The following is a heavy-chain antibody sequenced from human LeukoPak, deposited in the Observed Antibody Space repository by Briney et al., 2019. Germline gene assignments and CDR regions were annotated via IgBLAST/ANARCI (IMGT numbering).Heavy chain of an antibody. V-gene: IGHV4-59*08. Sequence: SETLSLTCTVSGGSISSYYWSWIRQPPGKGLEWIGHIYYSGSTNYSPSLKSRVTISVDTSKNQFSLKLSSVTAADTAVYYCARHLPYYYDSSGYSRTSAFDIWGQGTMVTVSS. CDR3: ARHLPYYYDSSGYSRTSAFDI. CDR1: GGSISSYY. D-gene: IGHD3-22*01. J-gene: IGHJ3*02. CDR2: IYYSGST.